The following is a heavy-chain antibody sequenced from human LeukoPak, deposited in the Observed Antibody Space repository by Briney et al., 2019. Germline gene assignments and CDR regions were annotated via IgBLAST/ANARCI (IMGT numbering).Heavy chain of an antibody. V-gene: IGHV3-7*01. CDR1: GFTFSTSW. J-gene: IGHJ4*02. Sequence: PGGSLRLSCAASGFTFSTSWMTWVRQAPGKGLEWVANINQDGSEEKYADSVKGRFTIFRGNARNSVYLQMNRLRVDDTAMYYCARDPDEWEIPPNYWGQGTLVSVSS. CDR2: INQDGSEE. D-gene: IGHD1-26*01. CDR3: ARDPDEWEIPPNY.